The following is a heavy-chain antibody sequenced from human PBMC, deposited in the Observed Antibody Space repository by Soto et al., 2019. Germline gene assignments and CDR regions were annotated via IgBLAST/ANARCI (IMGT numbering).Heavy chain of an antibody. CDR2: TIPMFAAT. Sequence: QVQLAQSGAEVRKPGSSVKVSCRASGGSFSDFAFSWVRQAPGQGLEWMGGTIPMFAATKNAQRFQGRITMNAAASTRTVYLALSSLTSDDSAVYYCARGGIVAVPAALSSYDDYTNYRFDSWGQGTLVSVSS. V-gene: IGHV1-69*01. D-gene: IGHD4-4*01. J-gene: IGHJ4*02. CDR1: GGSFSDFA. CDR3: ARGGIVAVPAALSSYDDYTNYRFDS.